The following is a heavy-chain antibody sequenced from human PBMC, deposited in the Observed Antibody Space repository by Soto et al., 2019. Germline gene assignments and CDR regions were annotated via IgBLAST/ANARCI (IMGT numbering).Heavy chain of an antibody. D-gene: IGHD3-10*01. J-gene: IGHJ6*02. V-gene: IGHV1-46*01. CDR3: ARDLRITMVRGVIKDYYYGMDV. Sequence: ASVKVSCKASGYTFTSYYMHWVRQAPGQGLEWMGIINPSGGSTSYAQKFQGRVTMTRDTSTSTVYMELSSLRSEDTAVYYCARDLRITMVRGVIKDYYYGMDVWGQGTTVTVS. CDR2: INPSGGST. CDR1: GYTFTSYY.